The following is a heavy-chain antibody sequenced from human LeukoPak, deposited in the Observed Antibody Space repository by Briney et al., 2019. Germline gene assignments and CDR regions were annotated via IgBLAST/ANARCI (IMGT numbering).Heavy chain of an antibody. Sequence: GGSLRLSCAVSGFTFSDYYMSWIRQAPGQGLEWVSYIISSVSTINYADSVKGRFTITRDNAKSSLYLQMNSLRAEDTAVYYCARDGSGSYGFDYWGQGTLVTVSS. CDR2: IISSVSTI. D-gene: IGHD1-26*01. CDR1: GFTFSDYY. CDR3: ARDGSGSYGFDY. V-gene: IGHV3-11*04. J-gene: IGHJ4*02.